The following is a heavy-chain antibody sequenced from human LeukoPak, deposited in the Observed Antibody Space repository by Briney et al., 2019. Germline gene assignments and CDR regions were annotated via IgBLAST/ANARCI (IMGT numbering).Heavy chain of an antibody. J-gene: IGHJ5*02. CDR3: ARASMVRGVIIRGNWFDP. CDR2: IYYSGST. Sequence: SETLSLTCTVSGGSISSYYWSWIRQPPGKGLEWIGYIYYSGSTNYNPSLKSRVTISVDTSKNQFSLRLRSVTAADTAVYYCARASMVRGVIIRGNWFDPWGQGTLVTVSS. V-gene: IGHV4-59*01. D-gene: IGHD3-10*01. CDR1: GGSISSYY.